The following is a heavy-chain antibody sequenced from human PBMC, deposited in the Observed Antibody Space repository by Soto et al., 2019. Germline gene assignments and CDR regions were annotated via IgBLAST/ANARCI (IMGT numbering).Heavy chain of an antibody. CDR2: IYYNGNT. V-gene: IGHV4-61*01. CDR3: ARSTIYGRHFDA. D-gene: IGHD2-2*01. CDR1: GGSVSSGNFY. Sequence: SETLSLTCTVSGGSVSSGNFYWCWILQPPGKGLEYIGYIYYNGNTNYNASLKSRASMSVDTSKNQSSLKLGSVTAADTAVYYCARSTIYGRHFDASGLVSLLTVSS. J-gene: IGHJ4*01.